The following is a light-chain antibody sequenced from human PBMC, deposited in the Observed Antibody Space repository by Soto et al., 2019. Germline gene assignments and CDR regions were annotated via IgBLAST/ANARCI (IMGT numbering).Light chain of an antibody. CDR3: PHYNTYPWT. Sequence: DIQMTQSPSILSASVGDRVTITCRASQSVSSWLAWYQQKPGKAPNLLIHKASHLESGVPSRFSGSGSGTEFTLTISSLQPGDFATYYCPHYNTYPWTFGQGTKVDI. V-gene: IGKV1-5*03. CDR1: QSVSSW. CDR2: KAS. J-gene: IGKJ1*01.